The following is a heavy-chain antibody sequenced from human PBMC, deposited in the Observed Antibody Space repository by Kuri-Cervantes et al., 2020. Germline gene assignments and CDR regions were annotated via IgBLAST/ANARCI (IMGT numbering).Heavy chain of an antibody. CDR1: GFTFSSYA. V-gene: IGHV3-33*08. J-gene: IGHJ4*02. CDR2: IRYDGSDK. Sequence: LSLTCAASGFTFSSYAMSWVRQAPGKGLEWVTFIRYDGSDKYYADSVKGRFTIARDNAKKSLHLQMNSLRAEDTAVYYCARALIYGSGSPGGYWGQGTLVTVSS. D-gene: IGHD3-10*01. CDR3: ARALIYGSGSPGGY.